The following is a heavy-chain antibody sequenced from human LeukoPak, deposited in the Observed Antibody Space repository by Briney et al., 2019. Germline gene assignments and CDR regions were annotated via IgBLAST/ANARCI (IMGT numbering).Heavy chain of an antibody. CDR3: ARRGAARRFDGLDV. D-gene: IGHD6-6*01. Sequence: PSETLSLTCTVSCGSISSYYWSWIRQPPGKGLEWIGYIYYGGSTNYNPSLKSRVTTSVDTSKNQFSLKLTSVTAADTAVYYCARRGAARRFDGLDVWGQGTTVTVSS. V-gene: IGHV4-59*08. CDR2: IYYGGST. J-gene: IGHJ6*02. CDR1: CGSISSYY.